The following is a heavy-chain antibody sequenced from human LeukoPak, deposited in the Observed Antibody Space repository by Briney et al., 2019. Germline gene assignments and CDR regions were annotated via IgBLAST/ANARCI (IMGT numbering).Heavy chain of an antibody. D-gene: IGHD3-3*01. Sequence: KVSCKGSGYSFTSYWIGWVRQMPGKGLEWMGIIYPGDSDTRYSPSFQGQVTISADKSTSTAYLQWSSLEASDTAMYYCARRPYDFWNLYYFDYWGQGTLVTVSS. CDR3: ARRPYDFWNLYYFDY. CDR1: GYSFTSYW. J-gene: IGHJ4*02. CDR2: IYPGDSDT. V-gene: IGHV5-51*01.